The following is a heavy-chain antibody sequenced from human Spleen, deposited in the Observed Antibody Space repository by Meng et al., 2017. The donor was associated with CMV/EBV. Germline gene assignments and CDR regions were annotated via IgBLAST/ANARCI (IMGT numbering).Heavy chain of an antibody. CDR1: GFTFSSHA. Sequence: SLRLSCVGSGFTFSSHAMHWVRQAPGKGLEGVAVISYGVTNRYYADSVKGRFTISRDNSKNTLFLQMNSLRPQDTAVYYCARGGRGVYGLLSAFDVWGQGTKVTVSS. J-gene: IGHJ3*01. D-gene: IGHD2-8*01. CDR2: ISYGVTNR. V-gene: IGHV3-30-3*01. CDR3: ARGGRGVYGLLSAFDV.